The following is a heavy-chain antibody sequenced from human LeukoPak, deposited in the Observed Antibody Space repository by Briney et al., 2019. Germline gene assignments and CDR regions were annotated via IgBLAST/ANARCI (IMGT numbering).Heavy chain of an antibody. CDR2: MNPNSGNT. CDR3: ARVGPHVWGSYRSDYFDY. D-gene: IGHD3-16*02. V-gene: IGHV1-8*01. CDR1: GYTFTSYD. J-gene: IGHJ4*02. Sequence: GASVKVSCKASGYTFTSYDINWVRQATGQGLEWMGWMNPNSGNTGYAQKFQGRVTMTRNTSISTAYMELSSLRSEDTAVYYCARVGPHVWGSYRSDYFDYWGQGTLVTVSS.